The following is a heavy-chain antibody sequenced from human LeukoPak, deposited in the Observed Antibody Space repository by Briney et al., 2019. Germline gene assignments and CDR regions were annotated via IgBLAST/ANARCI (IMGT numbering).Heavy chain of an antibody. CDR2: ISGSGGST. CDR3: AKADRDGYSFDY. D-gene: IGHD5-24*01. CDR1: GFTFSSYA. Sequence: GGSLRPSCAASGFTFSSYAMSWVRQAPGKGLEWVSAISGSGGSTYYADSVKGRFTISRDNSKNTLYLQMNSLRAEDTAVYYCAKADRDGYSFDYWGQGTLVTVSS. V-gene: IGHV3-23*01. J-gene: IGHJ4*02.